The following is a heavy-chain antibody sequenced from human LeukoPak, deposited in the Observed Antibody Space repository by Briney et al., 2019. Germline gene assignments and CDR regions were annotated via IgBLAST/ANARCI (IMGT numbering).Heavy chain of an antibody. CDR1: GGSISSSSYY. Sequence: SETLSLTCTVSGGSISSSSYYWGWIRQPPGKGLEWIGSIYYSGSTCYNPSLKSRVTISVDTSKNQFSLKLSSVTAADTAVYYCARGYSSSWYWFDPWGQGTLVTVSS. J-gene: IGHJ5*02. CDR2: IYYSGST. CDR3: ARGYSSSWYWFDP. V-gene: IGHV4-39*01. D-gene: IGHD6-13*01.